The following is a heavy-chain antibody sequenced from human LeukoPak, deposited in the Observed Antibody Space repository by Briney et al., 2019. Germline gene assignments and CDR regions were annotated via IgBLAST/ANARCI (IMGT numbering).Heavy chain of an antibody. D-gene: IGHD3-3*01. CDR3: ARVLNSDFWSGLNY. CDR2: MNPNSGNA. J-gene: IGHJ4*02. Sequence: ASVKVSCKASGYTFTSYDINWVRQAPGQGLEWMGWMNPNSGNAGYAQKFQGRVTMTRNTSISTAYMELSSLRFEDTAADYCARVLNSDFWSGLNYWGQGTLVTVSS. CDR1: GYTFTSYD. V-gene: IGHV1-8*01.